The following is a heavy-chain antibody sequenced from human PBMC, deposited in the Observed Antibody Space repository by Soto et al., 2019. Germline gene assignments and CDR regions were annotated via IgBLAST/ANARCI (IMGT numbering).Heavy chain of an antibody. V-gene: IGHV3-30-3*01. CDR3: ARDIGGTYYDFWSGYSYGMDV. CDR2: ISYDGSNK. CDR1: GFTFSSYA. J-gene: IGHJ6*02. Sequence: HPGGSLRLSCAASGFTFSSYAMHWVRQAPGKGLEWVAVISYDGSNKYYADSVKGRFTISRDNSKNTLYLLMNSLRAEDTAVYYCARDIGGTYYDFWSGYSYGMDVWGQGTTVTVSS. D-gene: IGHD3-3*01.